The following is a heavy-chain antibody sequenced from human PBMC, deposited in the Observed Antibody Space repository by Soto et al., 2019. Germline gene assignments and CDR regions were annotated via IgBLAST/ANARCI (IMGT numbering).Heavy chain of an antibody. CDR1: GASISGYY. D-gene: IGHD6-6*01. CDR2: ISNRGST. Sequence: HVQLQESGPGLVKPSETLSLTCTVSGASISGYYWSWVRQPPGKGLEWIGHISNRGSTNYNPSLNSRVSISTDTSKNQFSLNLSSVTAADTAVYYCARAESSSAEGFEYWGRGTLVTVSS. CDR3: ARAESSSAEGFEY. J-gene: IGHJ4*02. V-gene: IGHV4-59*01.